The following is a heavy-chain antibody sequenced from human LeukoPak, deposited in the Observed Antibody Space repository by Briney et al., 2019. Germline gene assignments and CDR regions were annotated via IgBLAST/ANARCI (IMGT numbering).Heavy chain of an antibody. V-gene: IGHV3-30*02. CDR3: AKGIGLGDRTGAFDI. J-gene: IGHJ3*02. D-gene: IGHD3/OR15-3a*01. Sequence: GGSLRLSCAASGFTFSSYGMHWVRQAPGKGLEWVAFIRYDGSNKYYADSVKGRFTISRDNSKNTLYLQMNSLRAEDTAVYYCAKGIGLGDRTGAFDIWGQGTMVTVSS. CDR2: IRYDGSNK. CDR1: GFTFSSYG.